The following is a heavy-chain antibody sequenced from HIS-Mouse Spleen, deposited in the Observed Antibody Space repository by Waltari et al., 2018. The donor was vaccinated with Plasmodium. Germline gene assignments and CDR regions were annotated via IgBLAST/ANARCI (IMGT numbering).Heavy chain of an antibody. Sequence: EVQLVEYGGGLVQPGGSLKLSCAASGSPFRGSAMHWVRPASGKGLEWVGRIRSKANSYATAYAASVKGRFTISRDDSKNTAYLQMNSLKTEDTAVYYCTRRYGDFDYWGQGTLVTVSS. V-gene: IGHV3-73*01. CDR1: GSPFRGSA. CDR3: TRRYGDFDY. D-gene: IGHD4-17*01. J-gene: IGHJ4*02. CDR2: IRSKANSYAT.